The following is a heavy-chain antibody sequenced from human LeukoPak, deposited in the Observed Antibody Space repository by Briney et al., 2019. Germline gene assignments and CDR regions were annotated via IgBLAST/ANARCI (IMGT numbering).Heavy chain of an antibody. CDR1: GFSLSINGVG. CDR3: AHGQTSGWSLLGGHYFDY. J-gene: IGHJ4*02. V-gene: IGHV2-5*02. Sequence: SGPTLLKPTQTLTLTCTFSGFSLSINGVGVGWIRQPPGKALQWLAVIYSDGEKRYSPSLKHRLTITKDTSKNQVVLKMTYMDPVDTATYLCAHGQTSGWSLLGGHYFDYWGQGALVTVSS. D-gene: IGHD6-19*01. CDR2: IYSDGEK.